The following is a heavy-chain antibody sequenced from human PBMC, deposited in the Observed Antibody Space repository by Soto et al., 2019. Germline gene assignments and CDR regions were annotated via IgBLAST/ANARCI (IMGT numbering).Heavy chain of an antibody. D-gene: IGHD1-1*01. Sequence: QVQLVESGGGVVQPGRSLRLSCAASGFIFTSYAMHWVRQAPGKGLEWVAVISYDGSNKYYADSVKGRFTISRDYSKNTLYLQMNGLRVEDTAVYYCAREPGNGDYWGQGTLVTVSS. CDR1: GFIFTSYA. V-gene: IGHV3-30-3*01. J-gene: IGHJ4*02. CDR3: AREPGNGDY. CDR2: ISYDGSNK.